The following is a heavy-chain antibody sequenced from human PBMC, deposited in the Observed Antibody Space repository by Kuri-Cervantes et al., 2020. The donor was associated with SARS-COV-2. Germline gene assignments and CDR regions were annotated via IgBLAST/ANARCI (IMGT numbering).Heavy chain of an antibody. V-gene: IGHV3-30-3*01. D-gene: IGHD3-16*01. CDR2: ISYDGSNK. CDR1: GFTFSSYA. Sequence: GGSLRLSCAASGFTFSSYAMHWVRQAPGKGLEWVAVISYDGSNKYYAGSVKGRFTISRDNSKNTVSLHMNSLRAEDTAMYYCARGAANYYYMDVWGKGTTVTVSS. J-gene: IGHJ6*03. CDR3: ARGAANYYYMDV.